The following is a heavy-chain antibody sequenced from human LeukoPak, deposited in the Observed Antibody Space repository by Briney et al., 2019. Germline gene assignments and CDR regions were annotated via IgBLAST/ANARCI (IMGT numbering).Heavy chain of an antibody. Sequence: PSETLSLTCTVSGGSISSYYWSWIRQPPGEGLEWIGYIYYSGSTNYNPSLKSRVTISVDTSKNQFSLKLSSVTAADTAVYYCARASSSWHRPFDYWGQGTLVTVSS. CDR2: IYYSGST. CDR1: GGSISSYY. D-gene: IGHD6-13*01. V-gene: IGHV4-59*01. J-gene: IGHJ4*02. CDR3: ARASSSWHRPFDY.